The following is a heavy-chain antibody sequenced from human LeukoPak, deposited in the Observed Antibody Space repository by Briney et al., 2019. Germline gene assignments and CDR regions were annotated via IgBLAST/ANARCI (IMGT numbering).Heavy chain of an antibody. Sequence: ASVKVSCKASGYTFTSYEINWLRQDTGQGIEWTGGMKPNRGNTGYAQKFQARVAMTRNTSISTAYMELSSLRSEDTAVYYCARDRYCSGGSCYSYGWFDPWGQGTLVTVSS. J-gene: IGHJ5*02. CDR3: ARDRYCSGGSCYSYGWFDP. CDR1: GYTFTSYE. D-gene: IGHD2-15*01. CDR2: MKPNRGNT. V-gene: IGHV1-8*01.